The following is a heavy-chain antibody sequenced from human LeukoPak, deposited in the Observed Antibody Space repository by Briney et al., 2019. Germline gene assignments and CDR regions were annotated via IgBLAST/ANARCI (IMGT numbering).Heavy chain of an antibody. J-gene: IGHJ6*04. CDR3: ARITIFGVADRGV. V-gene: IGHV4-39*07. CDR2: IHESGTT. CDR1: GGSISSSSYY. Sequence: PSETLSLTCTVSGGSISSSSYYWGWLRQPPGKGLEWIGSIHESGTTYYTPSLKRRVTISRDTSNNQFSLTLRSVTAADTAVYYCARITIFGVADRGVWGKGTTVTVSA. D-gene: IGHD3-3*01.